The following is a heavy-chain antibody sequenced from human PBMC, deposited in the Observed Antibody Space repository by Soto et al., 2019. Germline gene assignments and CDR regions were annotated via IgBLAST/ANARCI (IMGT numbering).Heavy chain of an antibody. CDR3: AGKVRDYNFNY. CDR1: GYTFTGYY. Sequence: GASVKVSCKASGYTFTGYYMHWVRQAPGQGLEWMGWINPDSGATKYTQKFQGRVTMTRDTSISTAYMELSRLRSDDTAFYYCAGKVRDYNFNYWGQGALVTVSS. D-gene: IGHD4-17*01. J-gene: IGHJ4*02. CDR2: INPDSGAT. V-gene: IGHV1-2*02.